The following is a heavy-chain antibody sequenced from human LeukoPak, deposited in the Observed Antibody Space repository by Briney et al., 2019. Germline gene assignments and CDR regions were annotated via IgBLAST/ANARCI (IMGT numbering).Heavy chain of an antibody. CDR2: VYSSGGT. D-gene: IGHD4-17*01. V-gene: IGHV4-61*03. CDR1: GYSLSSGYY. CDR3: SRGASYGEYYDF. J-gene: IGHJ4*02. Sequence: PSETLSLTCTVSGYSLSSGYYWGWIRQPPGKGLEWIGYVYSSGGTVYNPSLKSRLTISVDTSKNHFSLRLNSVTAADTAVYYCSRGASYGEYYDFWGQGTLVTVSS.